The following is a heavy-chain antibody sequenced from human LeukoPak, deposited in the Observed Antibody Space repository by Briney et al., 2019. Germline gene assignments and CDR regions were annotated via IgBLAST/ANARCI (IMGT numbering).Heavy chain of an antibody. CDR1: GFTFSSYG. Sequence: GRSLRLSCAASGFTFSSYGMHWVRHPQGEGLEWVGVISYDGSKKSSAVSVKGRFTISRDNSKNTLYLQMNSLRGEDTAEYFCAKDRETTASGTFDHWGQGTLVTVSS. V-gene: IGHV3-30*18. D-gene: IGHD6-13*01. CDR3: AKDRETTASGTFDH. J-gene: IGHJ4*02. CDR2: ISYDGSKK.